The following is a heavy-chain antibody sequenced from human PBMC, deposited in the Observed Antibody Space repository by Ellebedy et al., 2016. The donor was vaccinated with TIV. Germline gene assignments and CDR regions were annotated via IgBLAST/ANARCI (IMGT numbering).Heavy chain of an antibody. D-gene: IGHD3-10*01. CDR1: GFSFSIYW. CDR2: IKQDGSDK. CDR3: ARAGRPLDY. J-gene: IGHJ4*02. V-gene: IGHV3-7*04. Sequence: GESLKISCAASGFSFSIYWMSWVRQAPGKGLEWVANIKQDGSDKYYVHSVKGRFTVSRANAINSLYLQMNSLNTEDTAIYYCARAGRPLDYWGQGTLVTVSS.